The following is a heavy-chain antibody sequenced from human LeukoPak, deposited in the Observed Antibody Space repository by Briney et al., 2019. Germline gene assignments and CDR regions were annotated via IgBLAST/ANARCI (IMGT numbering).Heavy chain of an antibody. CDR2: MNPDSGNT. CDR3: ARGHCTSTSCGDWFDP. Sequence: ASVKVSCKTSGYTFTNFDINWVRPATGQGLEWMGWMNPDSGNTGYAQKFQGRVTITRNTSISTAYMELSSLRSEDTAIYYCARGHCTSTSCGDWFDPWGQGTLVTVSS. D-gene: IGHD2-2*01. CDR1: GYTFTNFD. V-gene: IGHV1-8*03. J-gene: IGHJ5*02.